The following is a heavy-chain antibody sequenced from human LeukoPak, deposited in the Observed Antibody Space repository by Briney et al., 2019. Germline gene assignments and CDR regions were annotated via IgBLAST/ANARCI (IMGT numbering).Heavy chain of an antibody. CDR2: ISPDGSRT. Sequence: GGSLRLSCAASGFTFSRYWMHWVRQAPGKGLVWVSRISPDGSRTTYADSVKGRFTISRDNAKNTVYLQMNSLRAEDTAVYYCARVALGSYDWFDPWGQGTLVTVSS. V-gene: IGHV3-74*01. D-gene: IGHD3-10*01. CDR1: GFTFSRYW. J-gene: IGHJ5*02. CDR3: ARVALGSYDWFDP.